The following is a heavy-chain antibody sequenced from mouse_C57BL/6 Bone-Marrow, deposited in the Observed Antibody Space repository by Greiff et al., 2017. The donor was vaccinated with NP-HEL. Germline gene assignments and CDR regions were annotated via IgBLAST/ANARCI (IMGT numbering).Heavy chain of an antibody. V-gene: IGHV6-3*01. Sequence: EVKVEESGGGLVQPGGSMKLSCVASGFTFSNYWMNWVRQSPEKGLEWVAQIRLKSDNYATHYAESVKGRFTISRDDSKSSVYLQMNNLRAEDTGIYYCTKLRLPYYAMDYWGQGTSVTVSS. J-gene: IGHJ4*01. CDR3: TKLRLPYYAMDY. CDR2: IRLKSDNYAT. CDR1: GFTFSNYW. D-gene: IGHD3-2*02.